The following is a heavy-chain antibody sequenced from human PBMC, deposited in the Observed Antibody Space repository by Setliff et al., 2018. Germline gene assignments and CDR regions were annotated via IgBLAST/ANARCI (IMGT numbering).Heavy chain of an antibody. CDR1: GGSVSNSGFF. CDR3: GRGFSRIEGWGNWFDP. D-gene: IGHD2-15*01. V-gene: IGHV4-39*01. CDR2: IYDSGSS. Sequence: PSETLSLTCTVSGGSVSNSGFFWGWLRQAPGKGLEWIGNIYDSGSSNYNASLKSRLIITRDTSKNQISLKLTSVTAADTAVYYCGRGFSRIEGWGNWFDPWGQVILVTVSS. J-gene: IGHJ5*02.